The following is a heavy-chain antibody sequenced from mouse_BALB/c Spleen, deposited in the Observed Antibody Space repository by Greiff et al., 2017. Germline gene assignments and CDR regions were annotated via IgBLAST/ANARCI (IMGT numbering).Heavy chain of an antibody. CDR1: GFNIKDYY. J-gene: IGHJ3*01. Sequence: VHVKQSGAELVRPGALVKLSCKASGFNIKDYYMHWVKQRPEQGLEWIGWIDPENGNTIYDPKFQGKASITADTSSNTAYLQLSSLTSEDTAVYYCALYYYGSPAYWGQGTLVTVSA. D-gene: IGHD1-1*01. V-gene: IGHV14-1*02. CDR2: IDPENGNT. CDR3: ALYYYGSPAY.